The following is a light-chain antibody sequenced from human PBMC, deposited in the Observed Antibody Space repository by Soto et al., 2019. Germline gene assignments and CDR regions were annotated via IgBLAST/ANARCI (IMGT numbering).Light chain of an antibody. Sequence: DIQMSQSASSLSVSFGDRVTIAWQASQGVSDHLNWYQQRPGKAPKLLIYDASNLHAGVPSRFRGSGSGTEFSFTINSLQTEDIATYYCQQYDDLPITFGQGTRLEIK. CDR1: QGVSDH. CDR3: QQYDDLPIT. CDR2: DAS. V-gene: IGKV1-33*01. J-gene: IGKJ5*01.